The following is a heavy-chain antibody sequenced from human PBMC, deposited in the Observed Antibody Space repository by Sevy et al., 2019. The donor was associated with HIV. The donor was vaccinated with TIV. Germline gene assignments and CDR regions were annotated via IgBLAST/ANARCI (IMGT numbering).Heavy chain of an antibody. CDR3: ARDPPWFGELFYPDY. J-gene: IGHJ4*02. V-gene: IGHV3-74*01. CDR2: INTDGSTT. D-gene: IGHD3-10*01. Sequence: GGSLRLSCAASGFAFSGFFMHWVRQVPGKGLVWVSRINTDGSTTEYADSVKGRFTISRDNAKNTLYLQMNSLRAEDTALYYCARDPPWFGELFYPDYWGQGTLVTVSS. CDR1: GFAFSGFF.